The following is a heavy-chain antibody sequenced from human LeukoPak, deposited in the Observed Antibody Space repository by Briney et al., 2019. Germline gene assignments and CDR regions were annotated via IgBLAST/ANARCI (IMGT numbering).Heavy chain of an antibody. D-gene: IGHD1-7*01. CDR3: ARVELELRQFDY. V-gene: IGHV3-66*02. J-gene: IGHJ4*02. CDR1: GFTFRRYW. Sequence: PGGSLRLSCAASGFTFRRYWMSWVRQAPGKGLEWVSVIYSGGSTYYADSVKGRFTISRDNSKNTLYLQMNSLRAEDTAVYYCARVELELRQFDYWGQGTLVTVSS. CDR2: IYSGGST.